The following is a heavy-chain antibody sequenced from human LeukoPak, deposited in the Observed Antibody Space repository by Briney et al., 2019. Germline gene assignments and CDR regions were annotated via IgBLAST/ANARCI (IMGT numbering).Heavy chain of an antibody. CDR2: IYDSGST. J-gene: IGHJ4*02. CDR1: GGXISSYY. CDR3: ARGGQSAWYEGAS. Sequence: SETLSLTCSVSGGXISSYYWSWIRQPPGKGLEWIGCIYDSGSTNYNPSLRSRVTMSVDTSKNQFSLKLSSVTAADTAIYYCARGGQSAWYEGASWGQGTLVTVSS. V-gene: IGHV4-59*01. D-gene: IGHD6-19*01.